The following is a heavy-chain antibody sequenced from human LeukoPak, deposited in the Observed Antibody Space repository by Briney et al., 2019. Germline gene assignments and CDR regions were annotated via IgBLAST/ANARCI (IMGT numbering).Heavy chain of an antibody. CDR2: IQYNGNT. CDR1: GDSISGYY. Sequence: SETLSLTCTVSGDSISGYYWSWIRQPPGRGLEWIGLIQYNGNTNYNPSLKSRITISVDTSNNDFSLNVRSVTAADTAVYYCARVLIDSSGWYHFDSWGQGTLVTVSS. CDR3: ARVLIDSSGWYHFDS. J-gene: IGHJ4*02. D-gene: IGHD6-19*01. V-gene: IGHV4-59*01.